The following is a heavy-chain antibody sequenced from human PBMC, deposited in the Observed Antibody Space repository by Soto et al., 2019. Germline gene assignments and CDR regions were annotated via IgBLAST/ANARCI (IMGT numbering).Heavy chain of an antibody. CDR1: GGSVSSYY. J-gene: IGHJ4*02. Sequence: SETLSLTCTVSGGSVSSYYWGWIRQPPGKGLEWIGYIYYSGSTKYNPSLKSRVTMSVDTSNNQFSLKVSSVTAADTAVYYCARHSNRNYGLYYFDFWGLGALVSVSS. CDR3: ARHSNRNYGLYYFDF. D-gene: IGHD4-4*01. CDR2: IYYSGST. V-gene: IGHV4-59*08.